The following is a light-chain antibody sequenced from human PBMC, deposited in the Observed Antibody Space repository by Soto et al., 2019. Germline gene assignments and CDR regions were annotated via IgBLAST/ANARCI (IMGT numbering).Light chain of an antibody. Sequence: EIVLTQSPGTLSLSPGERATLSCRASQSVGRNYLAWFQQKLGQAPRLLIHGASSRATGIPDRFSGSGSGTDFILTISRVEPDDCAVYYCQQYASSPLTFGGGTKVEIK. CDR3: QQYASSPLT. J-gene: IGKJ4*01. CDR1: QSVGRNY. CDR2: GAS. V-gene: IGKV3-20*01.